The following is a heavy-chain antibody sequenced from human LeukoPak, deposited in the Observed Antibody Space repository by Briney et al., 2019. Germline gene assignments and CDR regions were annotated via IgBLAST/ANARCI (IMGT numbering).Heavy chain of an antibody. CDR2: FDPEDGET. J-gene: IGHJ4*02. CDR3: ATTNPYNWNYAWAFDY. CDR1: GYTLTELS. Sequence: GASVKVSCKVSGYTLTELSMHWVRQAPGKGLERMGGFDPEDGETIYAQRFQGRVTMTEDTSTDTAYMELSSLRSEDTAVYYCATTNPYNWNYAWAFDYWGQGTLVTVSS. D-gene: IGHD1-7*01. V-gene: IGHV1-24*01.